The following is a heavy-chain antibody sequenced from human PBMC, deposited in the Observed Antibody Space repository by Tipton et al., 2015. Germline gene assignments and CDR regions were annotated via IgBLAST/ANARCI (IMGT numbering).Heavy chain of an antibody. D-gene: IGHD4-17*01. CDR1: GGSVSSGTYY. Sequence: TLSLTCTVSGGSVSSGTYYWSWIRQPPGKGLEWIGYIYYSGSTNYNPSLKSRVTISVDTSKNQFSLKLRSVTAADTAVYYCARSRYTVTPDSWGQGTLVTVSS. CDR3: ARSRYTVTPDS. J-gene: IGHJ4*02. CDR2: IYYSGST. V-gene: IGHV4-61*01.